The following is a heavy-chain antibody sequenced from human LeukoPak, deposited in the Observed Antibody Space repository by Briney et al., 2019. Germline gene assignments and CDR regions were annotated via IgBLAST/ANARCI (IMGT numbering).Heavy chain of an antibody. D-gene: IGHD3-3*01. V-gene: IGHV4-39*01. CDR3: ARATYDFWSGHHYGMDV. Sequence: SETLSLTCTVSGGSISSSCYYWGWIRQPPGKGLEWIGSIYYSGSTYYNPSLKSRVTISVDTSKNPFSLKLSSVTAADTAVYYCARATYDFWSGHHYGMDVWGQGTTVTVSS. CDR1: GGSISSSCYY. J-gene: IGHJ6*02. CDR2: IYYSGST.